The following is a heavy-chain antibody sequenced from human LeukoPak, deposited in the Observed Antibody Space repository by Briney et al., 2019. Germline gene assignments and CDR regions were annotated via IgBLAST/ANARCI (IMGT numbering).Heavy chain of an antibody. CDR1: GFTVSSNY. Sequence: GGCLRLSCAASGFTVSSNYMSWVRQAPGKGLEWVSVIYSGGSTYYADSVKGRFTISRDNSKNTLYLQMNSLRAEDTAVYYCARAYGDYLGDYFDYWGQGTLVTVSS. D-gene: IGHD4-17*01. CDR3: ARAYGDYLGDYFDY. V-gene: IGHV3-53*01. CDR2: IYSGGST. J-gene: IGHJ4*02.